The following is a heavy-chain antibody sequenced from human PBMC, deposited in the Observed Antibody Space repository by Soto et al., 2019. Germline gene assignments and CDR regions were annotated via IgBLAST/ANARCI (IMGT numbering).Heavy chain of an antibody. CDR3: AKDLGSYTNQFDY. J-gene: IGHJ4*02. V-gene: IGHV3-23*01. D-gene: IGHD3-10*01. Sequence: GGSLRLSCAASGFTFSSYAMSWVRQAPGKGLEWVSAISGSGGSTYYVDSVKGRFTISRDNSKNTLYLQMNSLRAEDTAVYYCAKDLGSYTNQFDYWGQGTLVTVSS. CDR2: ISGSGGST. CDR1: GFTFSSYA.